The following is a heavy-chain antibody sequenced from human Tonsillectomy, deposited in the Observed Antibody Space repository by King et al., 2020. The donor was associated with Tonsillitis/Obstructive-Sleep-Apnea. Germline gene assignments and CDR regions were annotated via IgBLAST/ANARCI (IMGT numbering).Heavy chain of an antibody. CDR3: CTIFGVVIMHDY. CDR2: INPSVGST. V-gene: IGHV1-46*01. Sequence: QLVQSGAEVKKPGASVKVSCKASGYTFTSYYMHWVRQAPGQGLEWMEIINPSVGSTSYAQKFQGRVTMTRDTSTSTVYMELSSLRSEDTAVYYCCTIFGVVIMHDYWGQGTLVTVSS. CDR1: GYTFTSYY. D-gene: IGHD3-3*01. J-gene: IGHJ4*02.